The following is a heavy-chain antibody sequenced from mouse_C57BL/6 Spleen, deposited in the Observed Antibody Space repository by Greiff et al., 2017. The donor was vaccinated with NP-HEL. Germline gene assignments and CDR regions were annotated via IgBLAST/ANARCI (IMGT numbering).Heavy chain of an antibody. Sequence: EVQRVESGGGLVQPKGSLKLSCAASGFSFNTYAMNWVRQAPGKGLEWVARIRSKSNNYATYYADSVKDRFTISRDDSESMLYLQMNNLKTEDTAMYYCVRSDYDNYFDYWGQGTTLTVSS. CDR1: GFSFNTYA. CDR3: VRSDYDNYFDY. CDR2: IRSKSNNYAT. J-gene: IGHJ2*01. V-gene: IGHV10-1*01. D-gene: IGHD2-4*01.